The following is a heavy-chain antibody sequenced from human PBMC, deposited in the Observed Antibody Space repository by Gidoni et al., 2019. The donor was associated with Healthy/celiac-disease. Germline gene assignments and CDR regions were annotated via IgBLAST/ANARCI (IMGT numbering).Heavy chain of an antibody. Sequence: VQLVQSGAEAKKPGASVKVSCKVSGSTLTDLSMHWVRQAPGKGLEWMGGFDPEDGETIYAQRFQGRVTMTEDTSTDTAYMGLSSLRSEDTAVYYCATGVVIASLDAFDIWGQGTMVTVSS. D-gene: IGHD3-3*01. CDR3: ATGVVIASLDAFDI. CDR1: GSTLTDLS. J-gene: IGHJ3*02. V-gene: IGHV1-24*01. CDR2: FDPEDGET.